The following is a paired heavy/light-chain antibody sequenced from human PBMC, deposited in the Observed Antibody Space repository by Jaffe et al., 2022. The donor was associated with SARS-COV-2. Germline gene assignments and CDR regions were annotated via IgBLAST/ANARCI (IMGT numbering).Light chain of an antibody. CDR2: DAS. CDR1: QSVGSD. V-gene: IGKV3-11*01. J-gene: IGKJ4*01. Sequence: EIVLTQSPATLSLSPGERATLSCRAGQSVGSDLAWYQQKPGQAPRLLIYDASNRATGIPARFSGSGSGTDFTLTITFLEPGDFAVYFCQQRALWPLTFGGGTKVEIK. CDR3: QQRALWPLT.
Heavy chain of an antibody. CDR3: ARDDYGSRSPKYFDP. CDR1: GYTFASFG. D-gene: IGHD3-10*01. Sequence: QVQLVQSGAEVKKPGASVKVSCKASGYTFASFGVHWVRQAPGQRLEWMGWINAANENTMYSQKFQDRVTITRDTSASTAYMELSSLRSEDTAVYYCARDDYGSRSPKYFDPWGQGTLVTVSS. V-gene: IGHV1-3*01. J-gene: IGHJ5*02. CDR2: INAANENT.